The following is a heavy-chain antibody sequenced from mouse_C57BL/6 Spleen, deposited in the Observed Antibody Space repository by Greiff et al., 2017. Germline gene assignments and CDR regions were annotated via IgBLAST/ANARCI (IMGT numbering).Heavy chain of an antibody. J-gene: IGHJ3*01. Sequence: EVHLVESGGGLVKPGGSLKLSCAASGFTFSDYGMHWVRQAPEKGLEWVAYISSGSSTIYYADTVKGRFTISRDNAKNTLFLQMTSLRSEDTAMYYCANPYYSNFAWFAYWGQGTLVTVSA. V-gene: IGHV5-17*01. CDR3: ANPYYSNFAWFAY. CDR2: ISSGSSTI. D-gene: IGHD2-5*01. CDR1: GFTFSDYG.